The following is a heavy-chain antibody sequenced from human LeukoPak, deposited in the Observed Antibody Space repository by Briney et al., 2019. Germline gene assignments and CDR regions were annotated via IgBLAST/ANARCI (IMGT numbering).Heavy chain of an antibody. CDR2: ISSSKNYI. Sequence: PGGSLRLSCAASGFSFSSYSMNWVRQAPGKGLEWVSSISSSKNYIYYADSVKGRFTISRDNAKNSLYLQMNSLRAEDTAVYYCARDEAVITSYSFPYWGRGTLVTVSS. CDR1: GFSFSSYS. D-gene: IGHD1-20*01. CDR3: ARDEAVITSYSFPY. V-gene: IGHV3-21*01. J-gene: IGHJ4*02.